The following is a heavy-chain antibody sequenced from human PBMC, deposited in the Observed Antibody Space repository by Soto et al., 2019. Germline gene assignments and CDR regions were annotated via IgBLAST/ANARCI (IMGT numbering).Heavy chain of an antibody. CDR3: AKEAAAGSIGYYYGMDV. V-gene: IGHV3-30*18. Sequence: PGGSLSLSCAASGFTFSSYGMHWVRQAPGKGLEWVAVISYDGSNKYYADSVKGRFTISRDNSKNTLYLQMNSLRAEDTAVYYCAKEAAAGSIGYYYGMDVWGQGTTVTVSS. J-gene: IGHJ6*02. D-gene: IGHD6-13*01. CDR2: ISYDGSNK. CDR1: GFTFSSYG.